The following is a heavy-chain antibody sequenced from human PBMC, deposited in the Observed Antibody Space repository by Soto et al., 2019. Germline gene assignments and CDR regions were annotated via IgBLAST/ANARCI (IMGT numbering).Heavy chain of an antibody. CDR1: VGSISSSSYY. CDR2: IYYSGST. J-gene: IGHJ4*02. D-gene: IGHD6-19*01. V-gene: IGHV4-39*01. Sequence: SXTLSFTCTVSVGSISSSSYYWGWIRQPPGKGLEWIGSIYYSGSTYYNPSLKSRVTISVDTSKNQFSLKLSSVTAADTAVYYCARSVAGTLGDFDYWGQGTLVTVSS. CDR3: ARSVAGTLGDFDY.